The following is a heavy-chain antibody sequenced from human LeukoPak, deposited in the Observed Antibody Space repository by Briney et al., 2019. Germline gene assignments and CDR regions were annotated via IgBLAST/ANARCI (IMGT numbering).Heavy chain of an antibody. CDR2: IKQDGSDK. CDR3: ASSTPGIAVAGTRFDY. V-gene: IGHV3-7*01. J-gene: IGHJ4*02. CDR1: GFTFSSYW. D-gene: IGHD6-19*01. Sequence: GGSLRLSCAASGFTFSSYWMNWVRQAPGKGLEWVANIKQDGSDKYYVDSVKGRFTISRDNAKNSLYLQMNSLRAEDTAVYYCASSTPGIAVAGTRFDYWGQGTLVTVSS.